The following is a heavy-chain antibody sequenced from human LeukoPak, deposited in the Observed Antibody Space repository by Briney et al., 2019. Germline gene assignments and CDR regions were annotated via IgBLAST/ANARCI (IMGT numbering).Heavy chain of an antibody. V-gene: IGHV3-9*01. J-gene: IGHJ6*03. CDR2: INWNSGTM. CDR3: AKDPYMDV. Sequence: PGGSLRLSCAASGFSFADATMHWVRQVPGRGLEWVSGINWNSGTMGYADSVKGRFTVSRDNAKNSLYLQMNSLKTEDTALYYCAKDPYMDVWGKGTTVTVSS. CDR1: GFSFADAT.